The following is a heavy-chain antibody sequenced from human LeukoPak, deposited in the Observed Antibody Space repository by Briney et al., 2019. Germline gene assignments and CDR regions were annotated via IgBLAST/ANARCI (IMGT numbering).Heavy chain of an antibody. CDR2: ISGSGGST. J-gene: IGHJ5*02. Sequence: PGGSLRLSCAASGFTFRRYGMTWVRQAPGKGLEWVSSISGSGGSTFYADSVKGRFTISRDNSKNTLYLQMNSLRAEDTAVYYCAKVDYYDSSGNYPNWFDPWGQGTLVTVSS. V-gene: IGHV3-23*01. CDR1: GFTFRRYG. CDR3: AKVDYYDSSGNYPNWFDP. D-gene: IGHD3-22*01.